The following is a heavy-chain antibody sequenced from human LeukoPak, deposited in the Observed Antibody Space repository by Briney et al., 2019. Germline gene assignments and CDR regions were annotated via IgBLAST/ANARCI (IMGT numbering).Heavy chain of an antibody. CDR3: AREPFWSGYLGGMDV. V-gene: IGHV4-30-4*02. CDR1: GGSISSGDYY. CDR2: IYYSGST. D-gene: IGHD3-3*01. Sequence: SETLPLTCTVSGGSISSGDYYWSWIRQPPGKGLEWIGYIYYSGSTYYNPSLKSRVTISVDTSKNQFSLKLSSVTAADTAVYYCAREPFWSGYLGGMDVWGQGTTVTVSS. J-gene: IGHJ6*02.